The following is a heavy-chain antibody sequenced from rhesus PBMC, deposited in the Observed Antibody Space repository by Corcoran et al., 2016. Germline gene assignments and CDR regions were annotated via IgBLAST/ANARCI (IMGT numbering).Heavy chain of an antibody. CDR1: GGSVSSSNW. CDR3: ARDPITGTTP. Sequence: QVQLQESGPGLVKPSETLSLTCAVSGGSVSSSNWWSWIRQPPGKGLEWIGYISGSSGSTYYNPSLKSRVTISTDTSKNQFSLKLSSVTAADTAVYYCARDPITGTTPWGQGALVTVSS. V-gene: IGHV4-65*01. D-gene: IGHD1-26*01. CDR2: ISGSSGST. J-gene: IGHJ1*01.